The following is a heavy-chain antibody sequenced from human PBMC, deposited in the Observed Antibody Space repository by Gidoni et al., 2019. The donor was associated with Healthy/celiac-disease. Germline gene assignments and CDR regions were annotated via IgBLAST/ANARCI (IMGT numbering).Heavy chain of an antibody. CDR2: INPNSGGT. J-gene: IGHJ4*02. CDR3: ARGAMYSSSPGAY. CDR1: GYTFTGYY. Sequence: QVQLVQSDAEVKKPGASVTVSCKASGYTFTGYYMHWAQQAPGQGLEWLGWINPNSGGTNYAQKFQGWVTMTRDTSISTAYMELSRLRSDDTAVYYCARGAMYSSSPGAYWGQGTLVTVSS. V-gene: IGHV1-2*04. D-gene: IGHD6-13*01.